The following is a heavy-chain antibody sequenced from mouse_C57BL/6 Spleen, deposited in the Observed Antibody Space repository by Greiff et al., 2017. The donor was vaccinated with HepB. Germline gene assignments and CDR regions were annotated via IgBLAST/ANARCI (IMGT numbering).Heavy chain of an antibody. V-gene: IGHV1-15*01. Sequence: QVQLQQSGAELVRPGASVTLSCKASGYTFTDYEMHWVKQSPVHGLEWIGAIDPETGGTAYNQKFKGKAILTADKSSSTAYMELRSLTSEDSAVYYCTRLRVYAMDYWGQGTSVTVSS. J-gene: IGHJ4*01. CDR3: TRLRVYAMDY. CDR1: GYTFTDYE. CDR2: IDPETGGT.